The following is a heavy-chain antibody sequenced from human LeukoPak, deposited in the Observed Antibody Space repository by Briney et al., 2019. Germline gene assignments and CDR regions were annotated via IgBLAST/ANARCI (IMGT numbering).Heavy chain of an antibody. V-gene: IGHV5-51*01. CDR3: ARHQSEGYYDFWSGFRYYYYYMDV. Sequence: GESLKISCKGSGYSVTSYWIGWVRQMPGKGLEWIGILYPGDYGTRYSPSFQGQVTISADKSISTAYLQWSSLKASDTAMYYCARHQSEGYYDFWSGFRYYYYYMDVWGKGTTVTVSS. J-gene: IGHJ6*03. CDR2: LYPGDYGT. CDR1: GYSVTSYW. D-gene: IGHD3-3*01.